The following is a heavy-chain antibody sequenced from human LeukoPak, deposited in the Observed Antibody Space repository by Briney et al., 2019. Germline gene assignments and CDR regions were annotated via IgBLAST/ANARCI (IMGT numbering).Heavy chain of an antibody. CDR1: GGSISSGGYY. D-gene: IGHD2-15*01. CDR3: ARVGSGPLTNAFDI. CDR2: IYYSGGT. J-gene: IGHJ3*02. Sequence: SETLSLTCTVSGGSISSGGYYWSWIRQHPGKDLEWIGYIYYSGGTYYNPSLKSRVTISVDTSKNQFSLKLSSVTAADTAVYYCARVGSGPLTNAFDIWGQGTMVTVSS. V-gene: IGHV4-31*03.